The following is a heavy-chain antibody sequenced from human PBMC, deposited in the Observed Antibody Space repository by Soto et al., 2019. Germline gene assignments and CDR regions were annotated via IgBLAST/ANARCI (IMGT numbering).Heavy chain of an antibody. CDR2: IYYSGST. CDR1: GCSISSGDYY. J-gene: IGHJ1*01. Sequence: PSETLSLTCTVSGCSISSGDYYWSWIRQPPGKGLEWIGYIYYSGSTYYNPSLKSRVTISVDTSKNQFSLKLSSVTAADTAVYYCARVYCSGGSCYSAEYFQHWGQGTLVTVSS. V-gene: IGHV4-30-4*01. D-gene: IGHD2-15*01. CDR3: ARVYCSGGSCYSAEYFQH.